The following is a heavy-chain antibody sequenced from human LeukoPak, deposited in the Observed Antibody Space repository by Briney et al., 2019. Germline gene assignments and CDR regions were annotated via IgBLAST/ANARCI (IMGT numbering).Heavy chain of an antibody. CDR3: ARHPLRYFSYYFDY. D-gene: IGHD3-9*01. V-gene: IGHV4-34*01. Sequence: SETLSLTCAVYGGSFSGYYWSWIRQPPGKGLEWIGEINHSGSTNYNPSLKSRVTISVDTSKNQFSLKLSSVTAADTAVYYCARHPLRYFSYYFDYWGQGTLVTVSS. CDR2: INHSGST. CDR1: GGSFSGYY. J-gene: IGHJ4*02.